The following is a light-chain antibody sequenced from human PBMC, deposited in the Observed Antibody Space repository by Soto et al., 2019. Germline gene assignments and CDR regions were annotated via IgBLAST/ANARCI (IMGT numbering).Light chain of an antibody. J-gene: IGLJ3*02. V-gene: IGLV2-14*01. Sequence: QSVLTQPASVSGSPGQSITIYCTGTSSDVGGYNSVSWYQQHPGKAPELMIYEVSNRPSGVSNRFSGSKSGNTASLTISGLQAEDEADYYCSSYTNINTRVFGGGTKLTVL. CDR1: SSDVGGYNS. CDR2: EVS. CDR3: SSYTNINTRV.